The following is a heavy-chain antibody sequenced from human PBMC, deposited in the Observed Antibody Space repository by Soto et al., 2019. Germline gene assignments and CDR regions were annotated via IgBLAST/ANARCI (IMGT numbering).Heavy chain of an antibody. CDR2: IDPSDSYI. V-gene: IGHV5-10-1*01. Sequence: GESLKISCKGSGYSFTNYWISWVRQVPGKGLEWMGRIDPSDSYINYSPPFQGHVTISVDKSISTAYLQWSSLKASDSAMYYCARSLAAAGPTYYYGKDVWGQGTTVTVSS. D-gene: IGHD6-13*01. CDR3: ARSLAAAGPTYYYGKDV. J-gene: IGHJ6*02. CDR1: GYSFTNYW.